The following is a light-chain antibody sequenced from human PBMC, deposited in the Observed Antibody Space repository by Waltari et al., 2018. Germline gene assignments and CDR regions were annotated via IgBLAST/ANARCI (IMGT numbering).Light chain of an antibody. J-gene: IGKJ2*01. CDR3: QQYYRYYT. CDR1: QRINTW. V-gene: IGKV1-5*01. Sequence: IQMTQSPSALSASVGDRVTITCRASQRINTWMAWYQQRPGKAPKVLIYDVSTLESGVPSSFSGSGSGTEFTLAINNLQPEDFATYYCQQYYRYYTFGQGTKLEIK. CDR2: DVS.